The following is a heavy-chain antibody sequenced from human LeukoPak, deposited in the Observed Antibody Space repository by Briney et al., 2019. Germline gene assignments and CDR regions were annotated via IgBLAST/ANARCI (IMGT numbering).Heavy chain of an antibody. CDR3: ARESIPYHYNYMDV. CDR2: INWSGGST. CDR1: GFIFDDYG. Sequence: GGSLRLSCAASGFIFDDYGMSWVRQAPGKGLEWVSGINWSGGSTGYADSVKGRCTISSDNAKNSVFLQIKSLRGGDTALYYWARESIPYHYNYMDVWGKGTTFTVSS. V-gene: IGHV3-20*04. D-gene: IGHD6-6*01. J-gene: IGHJ6*03.